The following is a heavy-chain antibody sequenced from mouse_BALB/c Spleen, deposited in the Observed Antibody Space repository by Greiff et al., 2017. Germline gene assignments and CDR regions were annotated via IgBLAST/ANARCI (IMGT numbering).Heavy chain of an antibody. CDR3: ARDLGLRRGFDY. J-gene: IGHJ2*01. CDR1: GFTFSDYY. V-gene: IGHV5-4*02. CDR2: ISDGGSYT. D-gene: IGHD2-4*01. Sequence: EVKVVESGGGLVKPGGSLKLSCAASGFTFSDYYMYWVRQTPEKRLEWVATISDGGSYTYYPDSVKGRFTISRDNAKNNLYLQMSSLKSEDTAMYYCARDLGLRRGFDYWGQGTTLTVSS.